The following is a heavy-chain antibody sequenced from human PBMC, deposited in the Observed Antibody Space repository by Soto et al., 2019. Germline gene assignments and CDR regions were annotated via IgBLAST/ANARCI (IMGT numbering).Heavy chain of an antibody. CDR3: ARGIVVVPAAIVLWFDP. D-gene: IGHD2-2*01. CDR1: GDAITGYY. V-gene: IGHV1-2*04. CDR2: INPNSGGT. Sequence: SVEVSWKASGDAITGYYRRWVRHATGQGLEWMGWINPNSGGTNYAQKFQGWVTMTRDTSISTAYMELSRLRSDDTAVYYCARGIVVVPAAIVLWFDPWGQGTLVTVSS. J-gene: IGHJ5*02.